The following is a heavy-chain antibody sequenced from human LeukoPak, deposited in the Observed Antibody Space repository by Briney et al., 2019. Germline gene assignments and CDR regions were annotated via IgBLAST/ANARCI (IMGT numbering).Heavy chain of an antibody. CDR3: ARDPMVRGVIILYFDY. CDR1: GGTFSSYA. Sequence: SVKVSCKASGGTFSSYAISWVRQAPGQGLEWMGRIIPILGIANYAHKFQGRVTITADKSTSTAYMELSSLRSEDTAVYYCARDPMVRGVIILYFDYWGQGTLVTVSS. CDR2: IIPILGIA. D-gene: IGHD3-10*01. V-gene: IGHV1-69*04. J-gene: IGHJ4*02.